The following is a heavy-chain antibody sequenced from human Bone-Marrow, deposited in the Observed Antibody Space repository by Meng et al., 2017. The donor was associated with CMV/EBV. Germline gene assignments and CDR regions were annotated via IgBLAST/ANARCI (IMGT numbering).Heavy chain of an antibody. CDR2: ISYDGSNK. Sequence: CAASGFTFSSYAMHWVRQAPGKGLEWVAAISYDGSNKYYADSVKGRFTISRDNSKNTLDLQMNSLRPEDTAVYCCARDLSGYYCYDQWGQGTLVTVSS. CDR3: ARDLSGYYCYDQ. D-gene: IGHD3-10*01. CDR1: GFTFSSYA. J-gene: IGHJ5*02. V-gene: IGHV3-30-3*01.